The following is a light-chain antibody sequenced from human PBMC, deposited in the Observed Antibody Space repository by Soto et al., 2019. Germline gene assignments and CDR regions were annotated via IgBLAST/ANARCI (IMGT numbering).Light chain of an antibody. Sequence: QSALTQPGSVSGSPGQSITISCTGSRRDVGSYNFVSWYQLLPGKAPRLIIFEADKRPSGVSSRFSGSKSGYTASLTISGLQAEDEADYLCCSYAGDSALIFGGGTKLTVL. CDR1: RRDVGSYNF. CDR2: EAD. J-gene: IGLJ2*01. V-gene: IGLV2-23*01. CDR3: CSYAGDSALI.